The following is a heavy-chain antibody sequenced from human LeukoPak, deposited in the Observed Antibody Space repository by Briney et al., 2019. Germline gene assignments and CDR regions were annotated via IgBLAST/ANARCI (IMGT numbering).Heavy chain of an antibody. CDR1: GGSISSTNW. CDR2: IYHSGNT. CDR3: ARVAGSFFHY. J-gene: IGHJ4*02. V-gene: IGHV4-4*02. Sequence: SGTLSLTCAVSGGSISSTNWWSWVRQPPGKGLEWIGEIYHSGNTNYNPSLKSRVIISVDKSKNELSLKLSSVTAADTAVYYCARVAGSFFHYWGQGTLVTVSS.